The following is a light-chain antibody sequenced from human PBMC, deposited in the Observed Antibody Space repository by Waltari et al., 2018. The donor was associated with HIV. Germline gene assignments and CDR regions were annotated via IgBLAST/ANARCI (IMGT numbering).Light chain of an antibody. J-gene: IGLJ1*01. V-gene: IGLV2-14*01. CDR2: EVS. CDR3: SSYTSSSTLYV. CDR1: RPNLWNTY. Sequence: QSVLTQPPSVSAAPGQKVTIPCSGNRPNLWNTYLSRYQQHPGKAPKLMISEVSNRPSGVTNRFSGSKSGNTASLTISGLQVEDEADYYCSSYTSSSTLYVFGTGTKVTVL.